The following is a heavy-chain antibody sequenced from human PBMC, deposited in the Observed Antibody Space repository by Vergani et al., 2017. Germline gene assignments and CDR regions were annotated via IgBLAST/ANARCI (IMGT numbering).Heavy chain of an antibody. V-gene: IGHV4-34*01. Sequence: QVQLQQWGAGLLKPSETLSLTCAVYGGSFSGYYWNWIRQHPGKGLEWIGYIYYSGSTYYNPSLKSRVTISVDTSKNQFSLKLSSVTAADTAVYYCARRIQGSSGSYLVDYWGQGTLVTVSS. CDR3: ARRIQGSSGSYLVDY. D-gene: IGHD1-26*01. CDR1: GGSFSGYY. CDR2: IYYSGST. J-gene: IGHJ4*02.